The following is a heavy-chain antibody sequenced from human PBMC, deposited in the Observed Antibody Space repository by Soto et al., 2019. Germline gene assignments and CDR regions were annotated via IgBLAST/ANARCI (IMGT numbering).Heavy chain of an antibody. V-gene: IGHV3-15*01. J-gene: IGHJ4*02. CDR3: TTDDPINKY. Sequence: PGGSMRLSCAASGLTFSNAWISWVRQAPGKGLEWVGRIKSYTNGGTTDYAAPVKGGFAISRDDSKNTLYLQMNSLKTEDAGVYYCTTDDPINKYWGQGTLVTVSS. CDR1: GLTFSNAW. CDR2: IKSYTNGGTT.